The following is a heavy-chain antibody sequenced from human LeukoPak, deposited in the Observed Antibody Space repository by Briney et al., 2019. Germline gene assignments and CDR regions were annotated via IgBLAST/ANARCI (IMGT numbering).Heavy chain of an antibody. J-gene: IGHJ4*02. CDR1: GFTFSSSG. CDR3: ATSRRDYYDSSGLDY. D-gene: IGHD3-22*01. CDR2: IRYDGSNK. V-gene: IGHV3-30*02. Sequence: PGGSLRLSCAASGFTFSSSGMHWVRQAPGKGLEWVAFIRYDGSNKYYADSVKGRFTISGDNSKNTLYLQMNSLRAEDTAVYYCATSRRDYYDSSGLDYWGQGTLVTVSS.